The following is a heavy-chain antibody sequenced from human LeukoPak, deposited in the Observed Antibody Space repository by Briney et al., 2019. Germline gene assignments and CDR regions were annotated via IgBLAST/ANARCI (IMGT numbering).Heavy chain of an antibody. CDR1: GFTLNSYG. CDR2: IRSDGINK. J-gene: IGHJ4*02. CDR3: ARDRWLALDY. Sequence: GGSLRLSCTASGFTLNSYGMHWVRQAPGKGLEWVAFIRSDGINKYYVDSVKGRFTISRDISENTLYLQMNRLRADDTAVYYCARDRWLALDYWGQGTLVTVSS. D-gene: IGHD3-22*01. V-gene: IGHV3-30*02.